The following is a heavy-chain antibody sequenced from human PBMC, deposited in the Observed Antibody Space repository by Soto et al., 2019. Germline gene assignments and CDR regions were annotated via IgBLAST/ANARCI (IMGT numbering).Heavy chain of an antibody. D-gene: IGHD5-18*01. CDR3: ARGSHYTWIQLWFPLDL. V-gene: IGHV4-31*03. Sequence: QVQLQESGPGLVKPSQTLSLTCTVSGGSISSGGYYWSWIRQHPGKGLEWIGYIYYSGSTYYNPSLKSRLTISVGTSKNQFSLKLSSVTAADTAVYYCARGSHYTWIQLWFPLDLWGRGTLVTVSS. CDR1: GGSISSGGYY. CDR2: IYYSGST. J-gene: IGHJ2*01.